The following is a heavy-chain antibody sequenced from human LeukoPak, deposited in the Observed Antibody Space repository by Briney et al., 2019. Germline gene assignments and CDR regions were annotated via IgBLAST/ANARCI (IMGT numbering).Heavy chain of an antibody. J-gene: IGHJ2*01. D-gene: IGHD3-3*01. Sequence: GASVKVSCKASGYTFTDYSMHWVRQAPGQGLEWMGWINPNSGGTNYTQKFQGRATMTRDTSISTAYMELISLRSDDTAVYYCASGMEGWYFDLWGRGTLVTVSS. V-gene: IGHV1-2*02. CDR2: INPNSGGT. CDR3: ASGMEGWYFDL. CDR1: GYTFTDYS.